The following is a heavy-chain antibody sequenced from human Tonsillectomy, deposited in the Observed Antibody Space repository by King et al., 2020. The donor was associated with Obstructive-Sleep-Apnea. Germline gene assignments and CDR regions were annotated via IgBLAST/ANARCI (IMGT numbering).Heavy chain of an antibody. CDR3: ARDPNSGGGSCYFDY. V-gene: IGHV4-38-2*02. J-gene: IGHJ4*02. CDR2: IYHSGST. D-gene: IGHD2-15*01. Sequence: VQLQESGPGLVKPSETLSLTCTVSGYSISSGFYWGWIRQPPGKGLEWIGSIYHSGSTHSNPSLRSRGTMSGDTSNTQFSLNLRSVTAADTAVYYCARDPNSGGGSCYFDYWGQGTLVAVSS. CDR1: GYSISSGFY.